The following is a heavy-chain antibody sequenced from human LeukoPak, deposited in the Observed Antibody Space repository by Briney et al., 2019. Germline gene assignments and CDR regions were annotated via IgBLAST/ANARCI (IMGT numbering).Heavy chain of an antibody. CDR1: GFTFSSYS. Sequence: GGSLRLSCAASGFTFSSYSMNWVRQAPGKGLEWVSSISSSSIYIYYADSVKGRFTISRDKAMTSLYRQRNSLRAEDTAGYYCAIDPTMYGSGSYYYYFDYWGQGTLVTVSA. D-gene: IGHD3-10*01. V-gene: IGHV3-21*01. CDR3: AIDPTMYGSGSYYYYFDY. J-gene: IGHJ4*02. CDR2: ISSSSIYI.